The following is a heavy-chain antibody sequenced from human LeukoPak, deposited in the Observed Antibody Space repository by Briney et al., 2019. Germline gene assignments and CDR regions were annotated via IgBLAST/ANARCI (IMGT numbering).Heavy chain of an antibody. J-gene: IGHJ4*02. V-gene: IGHV4-39*01. CDR3: ATYKRGIPHEY. CDR2: MHYSGST. CDR1: GVSISGSIYY. Sequence: KPSETLSLTCTISGVSISGSIYYWGWIRQPPGKWLEWIATMHYSGSTYYNPSLKSRVTISVDTSKNQVSLKLTSVIAADTAVYYCATYKRGIPHEYWGQGTLVTVSS. D-gene: IGHD1-1*01.